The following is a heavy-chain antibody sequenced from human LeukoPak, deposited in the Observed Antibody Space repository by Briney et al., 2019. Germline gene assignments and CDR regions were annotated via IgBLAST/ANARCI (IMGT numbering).Heavy chain of an antibody. Sequence: SETTSLTCTVSGRSTSNYFCTWFRQSAGKGLEWIGRTHTSGSTNYDPSLKSRVSMSVDTSTNQFSLKLSSVTAADTAVYYCARDPEGHGYYFDYWGQGALVTVSS. V-gene: IGHV4-4*07. CDR1: GRSTSNYF. J-gene: IGHJ4*02. CDR3: ARDPEGHGYYFDY. D-gene: IGHD3-3*01. CDR2: THTSGST.